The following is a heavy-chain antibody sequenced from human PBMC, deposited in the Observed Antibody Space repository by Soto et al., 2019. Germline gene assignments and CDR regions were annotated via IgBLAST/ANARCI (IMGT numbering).Heavy chain of an antibody. J-gene: IGHJ6*03. Sequence: GGSLRLSCAASGFTFSSYSMNWVRQAPGKGLEWVSSISSSSSYIYYADSVKGRFTISRDNAKNSLYLQMNSLRAEDTAVYYCARVSIAAPRGYYYYMDVWGKGTTVTVSS. D-gene: IGHD6-6*01. V-gene: IGHV3-21*01. CDR1: GFTFSSYS. CDR2: ISSSSSYI. CDR3: ARVSIAAPRGYYYYMDV.